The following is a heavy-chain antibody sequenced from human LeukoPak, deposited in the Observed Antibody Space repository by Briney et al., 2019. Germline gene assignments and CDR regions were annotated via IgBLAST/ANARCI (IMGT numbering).Heavy chain of an antibody. CDR2: INSDESGT. J-gene: IGHJ4*02. CDR1: GFTFSTYW. D-gene: IGHD3-22*01. Sequence: PGGSLRLSCAASGFTFSTYWMHWVRQTPGKGLVRVSRINSDESGTSYADSVKGRFTISRDNAKNTLYLQMNSLRAEDTAVYYCTRSTGNYYDSSAYYDYWGQGTLVTVSS. CDR3: TRSTGNYYDSSAYYDY. V-gene: IGHV3-74*01.